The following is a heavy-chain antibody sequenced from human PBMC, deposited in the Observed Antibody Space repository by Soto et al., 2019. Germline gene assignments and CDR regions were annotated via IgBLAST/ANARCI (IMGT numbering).Heavy chain of an antibody. CDR1: GYPFSNFA. CDR2: INPGNGNT. V-gene: IGHV1-3*01. D-gene: IGHD3-10*01. J-gene: IGHJ6*02. CDR3: VRAVARGVKTIYCYYGLDV. Sequence: ASVKVSCKASGYPFSNFAMHWVRQAPGQRHEWMGWINPGNGNTKYSQTFQGRVTITRDTSASTAYMELSSLRSEDTAVYYFVRAVARGVKTIYCYYGLDVWGQGTTVTVSS.